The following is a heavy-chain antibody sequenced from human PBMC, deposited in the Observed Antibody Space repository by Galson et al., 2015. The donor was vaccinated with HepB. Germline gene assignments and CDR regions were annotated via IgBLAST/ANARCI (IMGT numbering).Heavy chain of an antibody. J-gene: IGHJ6*02. Sequence: PALVKPTQPLTLTCTFSGFSLSTSGMCVSWIRQPPGKALEWLARIDWDDDKYYSTSLKTRLTISKDTSKNQVVLTMTNMDPVDTATYYCARTIVDSSGWYGYYGMDVWGQGTTVTVSS. CDR2: IDWDDDK. V-gene: IGHV2-70*11. CDR1: GFSLSTSGMC. D-gene: IGHD6-19*01. CDR3: ARTIVDSSGWYGYYGMDV.